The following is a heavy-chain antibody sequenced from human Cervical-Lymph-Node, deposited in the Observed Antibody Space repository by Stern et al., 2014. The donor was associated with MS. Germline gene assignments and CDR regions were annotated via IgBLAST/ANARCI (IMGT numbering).Heavy chain of an antibody. CDR2: INSDESST. Sequence: VQLVQYGGGLVQPGGSLRLSCAASGFTFSTYWMHWVRQAPGKGLVWVSRINSDESSTTYADSVKGRFSISRDNDKNTLYLQMNSLRAEDTAVYYCARGVMVAATYAYDIWGQGTMVTISS. D-gene: IGHD2-15*01. V-gene: IGHV3-74*02. J-gene: IGHJ3*02. CDR3: ARGVMVAATYAYDI. CDR1: GFTFSTYW.